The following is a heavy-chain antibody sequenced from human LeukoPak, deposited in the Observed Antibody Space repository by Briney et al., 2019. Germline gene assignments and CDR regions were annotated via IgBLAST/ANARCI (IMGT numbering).Heavy chain of an antibody. CDR1: GYRFIIYW. CDR3: ERMPYSSSPIDY. D-gene: IGHD6-6*01. J-gene: IGHJ4*02. CDR2: IYPGDSDT. V-gene: IGHV5-51*01. Sequence: GESLKISCKGSGYRFIIYWIGWVRQMPGKGLEWMWIIYPGDSDTRYSPSFQGQVTISADKSISTAYLQWSSLKASDTAMYYCERMPYSSSPIDYWGQGTLGTVSS.